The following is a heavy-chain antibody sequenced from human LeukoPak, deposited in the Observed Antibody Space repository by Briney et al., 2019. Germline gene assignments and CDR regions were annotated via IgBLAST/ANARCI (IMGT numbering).Heavy chain of an antibody. Sequence: PGGSLRLSCEASGFTFNNYAMSWVRQAPGKGLEWVSAISGNGRSTYYADSVKGRFTISRDNSKSTLYLQMNSLRVEDTAVYYCAKDLSFGSGKSLKWGQGTLVTVSS. CDR3: AKDLSFGSGKSLK. CDR2: ISGNGRST. CDR1: GFTFNNYA. V-gene: IGHV3-23*01. J-gene: IGHJ4*02. D-gene: IGHD3-10*01.